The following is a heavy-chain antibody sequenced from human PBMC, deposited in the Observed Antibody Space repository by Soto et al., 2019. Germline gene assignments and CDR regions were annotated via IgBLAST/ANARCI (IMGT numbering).Heavy chain of an antibody. J-gene: IGHJ3*02. CDR3: ARDDHTQGGGYSDAFDI. CDR1: GYTFTSYG. Sequence: QVQLVQSGAEVKKPGASVKVSCKASGYTFTSYGISWVRQAPGQGLEWMGWISAYNGNTNYAQKLQGRVTMTTDTSXRXXYMELSRLRSDDPAVYYCARDDHTQGGGYSDAFDIWGQGTMVTVSS. V-gene: IGHV1-18*01. CDR2: ISAYNGNT. D-gene: IGHD3-22*01.